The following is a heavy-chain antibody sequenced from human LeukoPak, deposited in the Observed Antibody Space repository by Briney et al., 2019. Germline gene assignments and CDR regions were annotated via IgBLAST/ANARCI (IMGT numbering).Heavy chain of an antibody. V-gene: IGHV3-33*08. J-gene: IGHJ4*02. CDR3: ARDKGRGRYVDD. D-gene: IGHD3-10*02. CDR1: GFPFRVYG. Sequence: PWGSLRLFCGASGFPFRVYGMHWVRQAPGKGLEWLAVVGHDGTFQRYADSVKGRFTISRDNSMNTLYLQMNSLRVDDTSVYYCARDKGRGRYVDDWGQGTLVVVSS. CDR2: VGHDGTFQ.